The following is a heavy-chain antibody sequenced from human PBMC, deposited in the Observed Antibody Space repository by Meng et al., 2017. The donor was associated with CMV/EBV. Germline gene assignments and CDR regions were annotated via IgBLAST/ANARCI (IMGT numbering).Heavy chain of an antibody. CDR2: ISWNSGSI. Sequence: SLKISCEASGFTFDDYAMHWVRQAPGKGLEWVSGISWNSGSIGYADSVKGRFTISRDNAKNSLYLQMNSLRAEDTALYYCAKDNARYCSSTSCYRFDYWGQGTLVTVSS. CDR1: GFTFDDYA. CDR3: AKDNARYCSSTSCYRFDY. D-gene: IGHD2-2*01. V-gene: IGHV3-9*01. J-gene: IGHJ4*02.